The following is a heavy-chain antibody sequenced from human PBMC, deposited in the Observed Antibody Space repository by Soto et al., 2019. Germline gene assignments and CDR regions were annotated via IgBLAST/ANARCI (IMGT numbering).Heavy chain of an antibody. D-gene: IGHD3-22*01. J-gene: IGHJ3*02. V-gene: IGHV1-2*04. Sequence: ASVKVSCKASGYTFTGYYMHWLRQAPGQGLEWMGWINPNSGGTNYAQKFQGWVTMTRDTSISTAYMELSRLRSDDTAVYYCARGTRGGYYDSSGAPNAFDIWGQGTMVTVSS. CDR2: INPNSGGT. CDR1: GYTFTGYY. CDR3: ARGTRGGYYDSSGAPNAFDI.